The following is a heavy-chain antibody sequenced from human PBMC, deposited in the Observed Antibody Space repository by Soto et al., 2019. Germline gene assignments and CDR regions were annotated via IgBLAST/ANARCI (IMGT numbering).Heavy chain of an antibody. D-gene: IGHD2-15*01. J-gene: IGHJ4*02. CDR3: ARDPANLALAVAYFDS. CDR1: GSSITNSFY. V-gene: IGHV4-38-2*02. Sequence: SETLSLTCSLSGSSITNSFYWGWIRQSPEKGLEWIGSISHTGRTSYNPSLKSRVSISVDTSKNQFSLTLASVTAADTAVYYCARDPANLALAVAYFDSWGQGTLVTVSS. CDR2: ISHTGRT.